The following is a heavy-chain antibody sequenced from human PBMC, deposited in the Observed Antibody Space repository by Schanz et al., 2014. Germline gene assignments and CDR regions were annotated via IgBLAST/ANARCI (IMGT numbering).Heavy chain of an antibody. CDR2: IHHSGST. D-gene: IGHD2-2*01. J-gene: IGHJ4*01. Sequence: QVQLQQWGAGLLKPSETLSLTCAVYGGSFSGYYWTWIRQPPGKGLEWIGEIHHSGSTNYNPSLKSRVTIPMDTSKNQFSLKRSSVTAADTAVYYCARGEWSTSQFDYWGHGTLVTVSS. CDR1: GGSFSGYY. V-gene: IGHV4-34*01. CDR3: ARGEWSTSQFDY.